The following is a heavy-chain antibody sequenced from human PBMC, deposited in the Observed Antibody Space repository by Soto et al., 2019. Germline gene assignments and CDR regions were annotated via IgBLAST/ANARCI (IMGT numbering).Heavy chain of an antibody. J-gene: IGHJ6*03. CDR1: GFTLSSDA. D-gene: IGHD6-25*01. V-gene: IGHV3-64*01. CDR3: AWRARADYYYMDV. Sequence: EVQLVESGGGLAQPGGSLRLSCAASGFTLSSDAMDWVRQAPGKGLEYVSGISSNGIGTYYANSVKGRFTISRDNSKNTVYLQMDSLRPEDMAVYYCAWRARADYYYMDVWGKGTTVTVSS. CDR2: ISSNGIGT.